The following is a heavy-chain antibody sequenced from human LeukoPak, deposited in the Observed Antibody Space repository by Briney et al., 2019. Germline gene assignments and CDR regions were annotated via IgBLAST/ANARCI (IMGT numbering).Heavy chain of an antibody. J-gene: IGHJ4*02. CDR2: IYHSGCT. V-gene: IGHV4-38-2*02. CDR1: GYSISSSYY. CDR3: ARTRYEWELPGFDY. Sequence: SSETLSLTCTVSGYSISSSYYWGWIRQPPGKGLEWIGSIYHSGCTYYNPSLKSRVTISVDTSKNQFSLKLSSVTAADTAVYYCARTRYEWELPGFDYWGQGTLVTVSS. D-gene: IGHD1-26*01.